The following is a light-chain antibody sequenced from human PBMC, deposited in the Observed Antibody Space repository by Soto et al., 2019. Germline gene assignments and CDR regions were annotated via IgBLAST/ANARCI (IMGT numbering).Light chain of an antibody. CDR2: EVS. CDR3: SLYTSSSAYV. Sequence: QSALAQPPSVSGSPGQSVTISCTGTSSDVGSYNRVSWYQQPPGTAPKLMIYEVSNRPSGVPDRFSGPKSDNTASLTISGLQAEDEADYYCSLYTSSSAYVFGTGTKVT. CDR1: SSDVGSYNR. V-gene: IGLV2-18*01. J-gene: IGLJ1*01.